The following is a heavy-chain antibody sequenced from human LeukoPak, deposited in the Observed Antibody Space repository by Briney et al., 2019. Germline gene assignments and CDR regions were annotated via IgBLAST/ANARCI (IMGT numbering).Heavy chain of an antibody. Sequence: PSETLSLTCAVYGGSFSGYYWSWIRQPPGKGLEWIGEINHSGSTNYDPSLKSRVTISVDTSKNQFSLKLSSVIAADTAVYYCASRTAMVTWAYWGQGTLVTVSS. V-gene: IGHV4-34*01. D-gene: IGHD5-18*01. CDR3: ASRTAMVTWAY. CDR2: INHSGST. J-gene: IGHJ4*02. CDR1: GGSFSGYY.